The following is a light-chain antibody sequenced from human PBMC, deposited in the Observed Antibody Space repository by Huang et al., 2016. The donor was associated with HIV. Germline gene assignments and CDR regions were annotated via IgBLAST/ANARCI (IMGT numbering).Light chain of an antibody. J-gene: IGKJ2*01. CDR3: QQYDNWPPYT. V-gene: IGKV3-15*01. CDR2: GAS. Sequence: EIVMTQSPATLSVSPGERATLSCRASQSIDNNLAWYQQKPGQAPRLLMCGASTRATGIPARFSGSGSGTDFTLTISSLQPEDSAVYYCQQYDNWPPYTFGQGTDLEIK. CDR1: QSIDNN.